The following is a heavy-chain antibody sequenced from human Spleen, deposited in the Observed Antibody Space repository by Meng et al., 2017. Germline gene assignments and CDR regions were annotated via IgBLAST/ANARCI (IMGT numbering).Heavy chain of an antibody. CDR1: GGIFSNYV. D-gene: IGHD6-13*01. J-gene: IGHJ4*02. V-gene: IGHV1-69*05. Sequence: SVKVSCKALGGIFSNYVIGWVRQAPGQGLEWMGGINAVFGTTNCAQKFQGRVTITTDESTSTVYMELTRLTSEDTAVYFCATRIAAAGTFDYWGQGTLVTVSS. CDR2: INAVFGTT. CDR3: ATRIAAAGTFDY.